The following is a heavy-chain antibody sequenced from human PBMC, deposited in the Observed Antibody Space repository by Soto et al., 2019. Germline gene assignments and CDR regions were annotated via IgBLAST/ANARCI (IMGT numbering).Heavy chain of an antibody. CDR2: THHSGST. V-gene: IGHV4-4*02. CDR1: GYSISGINW. CDR3: ARSNWFDP. J-gene: IGHJ5*02. Sequence: QVQLQESGPGLVKPSGTLSLTCAVSGYSISGINWWSWVRQSPEKGLEWIGETHHSGSTNYNPSLKSRVTISVDKPKNQFSLKLSSVTAADTAVYYCARSNWFDPWGQGTLVTVSS.